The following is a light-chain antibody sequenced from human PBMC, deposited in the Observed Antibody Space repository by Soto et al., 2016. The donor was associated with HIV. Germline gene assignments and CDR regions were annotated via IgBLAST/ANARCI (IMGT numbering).Light chain of an antibody. Sequence: DIQLTQSPSFLSASVGDRVTITCRASQGISSYLAWYQQKPGKAPKLLIYAASTLQSGVPSRFSGSGSGTKFTLTISSLQPEDFATYYCQQLNSYPRTFGQGTKVDIE. CDR2: AAS. V-gene: IGKV1-9*01. CDR1: QGISSY. J-gene: IGKJ1*01. CDR3: QQLNSYPRT.